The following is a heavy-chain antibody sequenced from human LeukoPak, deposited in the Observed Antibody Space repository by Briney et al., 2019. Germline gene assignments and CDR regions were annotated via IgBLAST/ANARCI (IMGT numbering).Heavy chain of an antibody. D-gene: IGHD2-2*01. V-gene: IGHV1-46*01. CDR1: GYTFTSYY. J-gene: IGHJ4*02. Sequence: ASAKVSCKASGYTFTSYYMHWVRQAPGQGLEWMGIINPSGGSTSYAQKFQGGVTMTRDTSTSTVYMELSSLRSEDTAVYYCARAGAYCSSTSCLFDYWGQGTLVTVSS. CDR2: INPSGGST. CDR3: ARAGAYCSSTSCLFDY.